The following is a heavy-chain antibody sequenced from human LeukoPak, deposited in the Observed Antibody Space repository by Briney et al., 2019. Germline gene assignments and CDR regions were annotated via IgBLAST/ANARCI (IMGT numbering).Heavy chain of an antibody. CDR1: RFTLSLYG. Sequence: GRSLRLSRAASRFTLSLYGMHWVPQAPGKGLGWGAVKWYDGSNKNYADSVRGRFTIYRDNSKNTRYLQMNSLRAEDTAVYYCARDGPSSYSNHYFFASWGQGTLVTVSS. CDR2: KWYDGSNK. J-gene: IGHJ4*02. CDR3: ARDGPSSYSNHYFFAS. V-gene: IGHV3-33*01. D-gene: IGHD4-11*01.